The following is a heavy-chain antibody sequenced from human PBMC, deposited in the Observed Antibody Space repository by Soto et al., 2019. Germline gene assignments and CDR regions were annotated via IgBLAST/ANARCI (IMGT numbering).Heavy chain of an antibody. CDR2: IIPINGTA. CDR3: ARESIYCSSTSCYTYGMDV. V-gene: IGHV1-69*05. D-gene: IGHD2-2*01. Sequence: SVKVSCKASGGTFSSYAISWVRQAPGQGLEWMGGIIPINGTANYAQKFQGRVTITTDASTSTAYMELSSLRSEDTAVYYCARESIYCSSTSCYTYGMDVWGQGTTVTVSS. J-gene: IGHJ6*02. CDR1: GGTFSSYA.